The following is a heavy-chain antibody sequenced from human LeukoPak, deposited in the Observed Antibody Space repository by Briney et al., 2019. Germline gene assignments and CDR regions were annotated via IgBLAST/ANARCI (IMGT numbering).Heavy chain of an antibody. J-gene: IGHJ3*02. Sequence: PSETLSLTCAVSGGSISSGGYSWSWIRQPPGKGLEWIGYIYHSGSTYYNPSLKSRVTISVDRSKNQFSLKLSSVTAADTAVYYCARAGPSYDAFDIWGQGTMVTVSS. CDR1: GGSISSGGYS. V-gene: IGHV4-30-2*01. D-gene: IGHD1-26*01. CDR2: IYHSGST. CDR3: ARAGPSYDAFDI.